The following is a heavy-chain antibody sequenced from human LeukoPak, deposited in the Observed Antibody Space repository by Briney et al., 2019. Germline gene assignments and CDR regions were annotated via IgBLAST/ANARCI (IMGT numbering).Heavy chain of an antibody. Sequence: SETLSLTCTVSGGSISTYYWSWIRQPPGKGLEWIGFIHYSGSTNYSPSLKSRVAISLDTSKNQFSLKLSFVTAADTAVYYCARLIGGVAYFDLWDRGTLVTVSS. J-gene: IGHJ2*01. V-gene: IGHV4-59*08. CDR1: GGSISTYY. CDR3: ARLIGGVAYFDL. CDR2: IHYSGST.